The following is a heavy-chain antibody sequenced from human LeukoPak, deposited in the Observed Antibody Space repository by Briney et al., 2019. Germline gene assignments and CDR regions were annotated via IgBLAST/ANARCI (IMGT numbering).Heavy chain of an antibody. Sequence: QTGGSLRLSCAASGFTFSSYWMHWVRQAPGKGLVWVSRINSDGSSTSYADSVKGRFTISRDNAKNTLYLQMNSLRAEDTAVYYCARDNAQAVSYSSSWSIGYFQHWGQGTLVTVSS. D-gene: IGHD6-13*01. CDR3: ARDNAQAVSYSSSWSIGYFQH. CDR1: GFTFSSYW. J-gene: IGHJ1*01. CDR2: INSDGSST. V-gene: IGHV3-74*01.